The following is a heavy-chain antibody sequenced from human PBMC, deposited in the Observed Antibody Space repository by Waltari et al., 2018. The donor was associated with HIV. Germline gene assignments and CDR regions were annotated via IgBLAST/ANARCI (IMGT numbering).Heavy chain of an antibody. CDR2: TYYRSNWYN. V-gene: IGHV6-1*01. CDR3: ARWVGASGRGFDL. D-gene: IGHD1-26*01. Sequence: QVQLQESGPGLVKPSQTLSLTCVISGDSVSSNTAAWSWIRQSPSRGLEWLGRTYYRSNWYNDYTVSMKGRIAINPDTSKNLFSLQLNSVTPDDTAVYYCARWVGASGRGFDLWGRGILFTVPS. CDR1: GDSVSSNTAA. J-gene: IGHJ2*01.